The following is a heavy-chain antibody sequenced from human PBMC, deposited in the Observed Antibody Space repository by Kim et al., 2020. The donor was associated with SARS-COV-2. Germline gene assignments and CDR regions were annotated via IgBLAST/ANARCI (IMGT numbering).Heavy chain of an antibody. CDR3: AKWPELGDSSGYDP. V-gene: IGHV3-23*01. J-gene: IGHJ5*02. D-gene: IGHD3-22*01. Sequence: ADGVQGRFTISRDNSKNALYLQMNSLRAEDTAVYYCAKWPELGDSSGYDPWGQGTLVTVSS.